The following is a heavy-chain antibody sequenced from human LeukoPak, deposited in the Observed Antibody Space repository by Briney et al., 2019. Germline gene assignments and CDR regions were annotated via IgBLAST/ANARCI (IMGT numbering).Heavy chain of an antibody. D-gene: IGHD2-8*01. V-gene: IGHV1-69*04. CDR1: GGTFSSYA. J-gene: IGHJ6*03. Sequence: ASVKVSCKASGGTFSSYAISWVRQAPGQGLEWMGRIIPIFGIANYAQKFQGRVTITADKSTSTVYMELSSLRSEDTAVYYCARVLEYEYYYMDVWGEGTTVTVSS. CDR2: IIPIFGIA. CDR3: ARVLEYEYYYMDV.